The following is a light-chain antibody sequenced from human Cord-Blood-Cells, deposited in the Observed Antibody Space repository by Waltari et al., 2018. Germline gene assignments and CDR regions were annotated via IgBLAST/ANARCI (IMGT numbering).Light chain of an antibody. J-gene: IGKJ4*01. V-gene: IGKV3-11*01. CDR1: QSVRSY. Sequence: EIVLTQSPATLSLSPGVRATLSCRASQSVRSYLAWYLQKPGQAPRLHVYDASNRATGIPARFSGSGSGTSFTLTISSLEPEDFAVYYCQRRSNWPLTFGGGTKVEI. CDR2: DAS. CDR3: QRRSNWPLT.